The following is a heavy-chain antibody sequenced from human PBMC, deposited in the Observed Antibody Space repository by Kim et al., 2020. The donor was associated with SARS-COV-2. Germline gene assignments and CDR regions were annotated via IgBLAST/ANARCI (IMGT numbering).Heavy chain of an antibody. D-gene: IGHD3-22*01. V-gene: IGHV1-2*02. CDR1: GYTFTGYY. CDR3: ARDYYDSSGYYPAYFQH. Sequence: ASVKVSCKASGYTFTGYYMHWVRQAPGQGLEWMGWINPNSGGTNYAQKFQGRVTMTRDTSISTAYMELSRLRSDDTAVYYCARDYYDSSGYYPAYFQHWGQGTLVTVSS. CDR2: INPNSGGT. J-gene: IGHJ1*01.